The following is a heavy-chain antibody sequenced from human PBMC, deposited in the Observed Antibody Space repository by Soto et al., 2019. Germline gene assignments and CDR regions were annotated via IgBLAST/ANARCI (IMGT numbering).Heavy chain of an antibody. J-gene: IGHJ4*02. CDR1: GFTFSSYG. D-gene: IGHD5-18*01. Sequence: QVQLVESGGGVVQPGRSLRLSCAASGFTFSSYGMHWVRQAPGKGLEWVAVISYDGSNKYYADSVKGRFTISRDNSKNTLYLQMNSLRAEDTAVYYRAKEARGYSYGYLYYFDYWGQGTLVTVSS. CDR2: ISYDGSNK. CDR3: AKEARGYSYGYLYYFDY. V-gene: IGHV3-30*18.